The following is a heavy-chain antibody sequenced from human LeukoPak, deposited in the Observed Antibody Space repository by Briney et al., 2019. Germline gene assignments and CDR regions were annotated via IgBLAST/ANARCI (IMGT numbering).Heavy chain of an antibody. V-gene: IGHV4-38-2*02. CDR3: AREGPVSSRFGVVTLYYYYMDV. Sequence: SETLSLTCAVSGYSISSGYYWGWIRQPPGKGLEWIGSIYHSGSTYYNPSLKSRVTILVDTSKNQFSLKLSSVTAADTAVYYCAREGPVSSRFGVVTLYYYYMDVWGKGTTVTVSS. J-gene: IGHJ6*03. D-gene: IGHD3-3*01. CDR2: IYHSGST. CDR1: GYSISSGYY.